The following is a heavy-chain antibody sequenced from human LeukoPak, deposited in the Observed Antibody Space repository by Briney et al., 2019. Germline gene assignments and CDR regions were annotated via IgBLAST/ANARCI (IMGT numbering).Heavy chain of an antibody. D-gene: IGHD3-16*02. J-gene: IGHJ5*02. CDR1: GGSFSGYY. CDR3: AIGGMITLWGVIVVNCFDP. V-gene: IGHV4-34*01. CDR2: INHSVST. Sequence: SETLSLTCAVYGGSFSGYYWSWIRQPPGTGLEWIGEINHSVSTNYNPPRKIRVAITVDTSKHLFSLDLSSVTAADRGVYYCAIGGMITLWGVIVVNCFDPWGQGTLVTVSS.